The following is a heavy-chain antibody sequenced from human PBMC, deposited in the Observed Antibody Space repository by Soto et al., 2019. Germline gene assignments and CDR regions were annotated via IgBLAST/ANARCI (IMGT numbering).Heavy chain of an antibody. CDR2: ISYDGSNK. J-gene: IGHJ6*02. V-gene: IGHV3-30-3*01. CDR1: GFTFSSYA. D-gene: IGHD1-26*01. Sequence: AGGSLRLSCAASGFTFSSYAMHWVRQAPGKGLEWVAVISYDGSNKYYADSVKGRFTISRDNSKNTLYLQMNSLRAEDTAVYYCARDTYIVGATRDYYGMDVWGQGTTVTVSS. CDR3: ARDTYIVGATRDYYGMDV.